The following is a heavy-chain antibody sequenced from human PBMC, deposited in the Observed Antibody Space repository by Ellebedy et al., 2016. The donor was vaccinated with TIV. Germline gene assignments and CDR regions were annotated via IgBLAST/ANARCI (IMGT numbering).Heavy chain of an antibody. CDR3: ARDRPPYGMDV. V-gene: IGHV4-30-2*01. Sequence: SETLSLXXAVSGGSISSGGYSWSWIRQPPGKGLEWIGYIYHSGSTYYNPSLKSRVTISVDRSKNQFSLKLSSVTAADTAVYYCARDRPPYGMDVWGQGTTVTVSS. CDR2: IYHSGST. CDR1: GGSISSGGYS. J-gene: IGHJ6*02.